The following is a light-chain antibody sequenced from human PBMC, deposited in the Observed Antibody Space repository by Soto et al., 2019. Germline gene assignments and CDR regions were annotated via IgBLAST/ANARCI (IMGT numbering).Light chain of an antibody. CDR3: QQLNSSPFT. V-gene: IGKV1-9*01. Sequence: IQLTQSPSSLSASVGDRVTITCRASQDVSRFLAWYQQREGKSPKLLIYRISTLQSGVPSRFSGIGSGTEFTLTISSLQPEDFATYYCQQLNSSPFTFGPGTKLNI. CDR1: QDVSRF. J-gene: IGKJ3*01. CDR2: RIS.